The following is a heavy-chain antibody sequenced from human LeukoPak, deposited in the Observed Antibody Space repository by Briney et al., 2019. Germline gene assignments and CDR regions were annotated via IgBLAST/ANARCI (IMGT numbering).Heavy chain of an antibody. J-gene: IGHJ3*02. CDR2: IYYSGST. V-gene: IGHV4-59*01. CDR1: GGSISSYY. CDR3: ARVYIAVAGTRAFDI. D-gene: IGHD6-19*01. Sequence: SETLSLTCTVSGGSISSYYWSWIRQPPGKGLEWIGYIYYSGSTNYNPSLRSRVTISRDTSRNQFSLKLSSVTAADTAVYYCARVYIAVAGTRAFDIWGQGTVVIVSS.